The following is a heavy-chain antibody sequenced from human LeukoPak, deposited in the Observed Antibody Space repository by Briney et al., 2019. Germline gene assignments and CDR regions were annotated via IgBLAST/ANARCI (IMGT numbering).Heavy chain of an antibody. J-gene: IGHJ4*02. CDR3: ARVGSIAVAGPLFDY. CDR1: GGTFSSYA. CDR2: IIPIFGTA. Sequence: SVKVSRKASGGTFSSYAISWVRQAPGQGLEWMGGIIPIFGTANYAQKFQGRVTITADESTSTAYMELSSLRSEDTAVYYCARVGSIAVAGPLFDYWGQGTLVTVSS. V-gene: IGHV1-69*13. D-gene: IGHD6-19*01.